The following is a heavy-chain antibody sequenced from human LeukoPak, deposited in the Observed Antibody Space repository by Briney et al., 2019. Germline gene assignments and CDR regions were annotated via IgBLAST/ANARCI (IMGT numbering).Heavy chain of an antibody. CDR2: IYTSGST. Sequence: PSETLPLTCTVSGGSISSGSYYWSWIRQPAGKGLEWIGRIYTSGSTNYNPSLKSRVTISVDTSKNQFSLKLSSVTAADTAVYYCARVSSSWYQDWYFDLWGRGTLVTVSS. CDR3: ARVSSSWYQDWYFDL. D-gene: IGHD6-13*01. CDR1: GGSISSGSYY. J-gene: IGHJ2*01. V-gene: IGHV4-61*02.